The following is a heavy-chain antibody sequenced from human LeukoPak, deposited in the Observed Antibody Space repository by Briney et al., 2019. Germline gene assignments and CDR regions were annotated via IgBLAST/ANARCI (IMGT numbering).Heavy chain of an antibody. CDR2: IYPGDSDT. CDR1: GCIFSSYW. CDR3: ARQKYCSGGSCYSEPDAFDI. D-gene: IGHD2-15*01. V-gene: IGHV5-51*01. J-gene: IGHJ3*02. Sequence: GESLKISCQGSGCIFSSYWIGWVRQMPGKGLEWMWIIYPGDSDTRDSPSFQDHVTISADKSISTAYLKWGSLKASDTAMYYCARQKYCSGGSCYSEPDAFDIWGQGTMVTVSP.